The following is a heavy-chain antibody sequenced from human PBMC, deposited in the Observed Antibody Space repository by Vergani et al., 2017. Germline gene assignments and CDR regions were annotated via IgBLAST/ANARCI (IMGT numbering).Heavy chain of an antibody. CDR1: GFTFSSYA. V-gene: IGHV3-30-3*01. Sequence: QVQLVESGGGVVQPGRSLRLSCAASGFTFSSYAMHWVRQAPGKGLEWVAVISYDGSNKYYADSVKGRFTISRDNSKNTLYMQMNSLRAEDTAVYYCARDLNHRYNWNDSGLREDFDYWGQGTLVTVSS. D-gene: IGHD1-20*01. J-gene: IGHJ4*02. CDR2: ISYDGSNK. CDR3: ARDLNHRYNWNDSGLREDFDY.